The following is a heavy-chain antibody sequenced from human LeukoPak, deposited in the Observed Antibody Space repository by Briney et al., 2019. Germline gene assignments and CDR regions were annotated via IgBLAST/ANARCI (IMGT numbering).Heavy chain of an antibody. Sequence: ASVKVSCKASGYTFTTFYMNWVRQAPGQGLEWMGIINPSDGNTTYAQKFQGRITMTSDTSTSTVYMEPSSLRSEDTAVYYCGRRRGGGYIPYWGQGTLVTVSS. D-gene: IGHD3-10*01. J-gene: IGHJ4*02. CDR2: INPSDGNT. V-gene: IGHV1-46*01. CDR3: GRRRGGGYIPY. CDR1: GYTFTTFY.